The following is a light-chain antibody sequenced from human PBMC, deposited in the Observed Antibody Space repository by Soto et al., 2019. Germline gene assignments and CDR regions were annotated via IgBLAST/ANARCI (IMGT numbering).Light chain of an antibody. CDR3: HQYGSSPAT. CDR1: QSVSNSF. J-gene: IGKJ1*01. V-gene: IGKV3-20*01. CDR2: GAS. Sequence: EIVLTQSPGTLSLSPGERATLSCRASQSVSNSFLAWYQQAPGQAPRLLIYGASRRATGIPDRFSGSGSGTDFTLTISRLAPEDLAVYFCHQYGSSPATFGQGTKVEIK.